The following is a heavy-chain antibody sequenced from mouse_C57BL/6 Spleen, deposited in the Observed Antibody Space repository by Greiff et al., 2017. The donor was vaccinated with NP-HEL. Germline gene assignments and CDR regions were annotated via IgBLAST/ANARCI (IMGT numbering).Heavy chain of an antibody. D-gene: IGHD2-4*01. V-gene: IGHV5-6*01. CDR2: ISSGGSYT. CDR1: GFTFSSYG. J-gene: IGHJ2*01. CDR3: ARQGDYDGFDY. Sequence: VQLKESGGDLVKPGGSLKLSCAASGFTFSSYGMSWVRQTPDKRLEWVATISSGGSYTYYPDSVKGRFTISRDNAKNTLYLQMSSLKSEDTAMYYCARQGDYDGFDYWGQGTTLTVSS.